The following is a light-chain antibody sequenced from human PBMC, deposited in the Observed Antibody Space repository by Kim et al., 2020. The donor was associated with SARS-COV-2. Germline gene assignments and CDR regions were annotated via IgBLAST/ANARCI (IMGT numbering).Light chain of an antibody. CDR1: SGNIASIY. V-gene: IGLV6-57*01. CDR3: PSYDDSNRWV. J-gene: IGLJ3*02. Sequence: LTISCTGSSGNIASIYVQWYQQLPASSPPTVIYEDTERPSGVPDRFSGSIDSSSNSASLTISGLKTEDEADYYCPSYDDSNRWVFGGGTKLTVL. CDR2: EDT.